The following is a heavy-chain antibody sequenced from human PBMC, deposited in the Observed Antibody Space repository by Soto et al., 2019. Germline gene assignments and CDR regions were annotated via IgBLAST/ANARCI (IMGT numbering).Heavy chain of an antibody. CDR3: ANPYYDFWSGLL. V-gene: IGHV3-23*01. CDR1: GFSFISYA. J-gene: IGHJ4*02. CDR2: ITSSGGST. D-gene: IGHD3-3*01. Sequence: GGSLRLSCAASGFSFISYAMSWVRQAPGKGLEWVSSITSSGGSTYYADSVKGRFTISRDNSKRTLYLQMNSLRADDTALYYCANPYYDFWSGLLWGQGTPVTVSS.